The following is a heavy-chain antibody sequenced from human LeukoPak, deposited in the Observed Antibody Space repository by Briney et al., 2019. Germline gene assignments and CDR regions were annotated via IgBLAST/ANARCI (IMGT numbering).Heavy chain of an antibody. D-gene: IGHD5-24*01. CDR3: ASWRDGYNCLYY. V-gene: IGHV1-18*01. CDR1: GYTFTSYG. CDR2: ISAYNGNT. J-gene: IGHJ4*02. Sequence: ASVKVSCKASGYTFTSYGISLVRQAPGQGLEWMGWISAYNGNTNYAQKLQGRVTMTTDTSTSTAYMELRSLRSDDTAVYYCASWRDGYNCLYYWGQGTLVTVSS.